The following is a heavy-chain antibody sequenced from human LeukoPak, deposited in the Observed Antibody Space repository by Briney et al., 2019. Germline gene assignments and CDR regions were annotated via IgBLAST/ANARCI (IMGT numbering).Heavy chain of an antibody. J-gene: IGHJ4*02. CDR3: ARDRIWFGEGSDY. CDR2: ISYDGSNK. CDR1: GFTFSSYA. V-gene: IGHV3-30-3*01. D-gene: IGHD3-10*01. Sequence: GGSLRLSCAASGFTFSSYAMHWVRQAPGKGLEWVAVISYDGSNKYYADSVKGRFTISRDNSKNTLYLQMNSLRAEDTAVYYCARDRIWFGEGSDYWGQGTLVTVSS.